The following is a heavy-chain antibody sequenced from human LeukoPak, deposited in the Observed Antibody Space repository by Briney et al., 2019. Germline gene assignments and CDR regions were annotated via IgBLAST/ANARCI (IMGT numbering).Heavy chain of an antibody. J-gene: IGHJ4*02. CDR3: AREWRRPDYCDSSGYLDY. CDR1: GFTFSSYE. Sequence: GGSLRLSCAASGFTFSSYEMNWVRQAPGKGLEWVSYISSSGSTIYYADSVKGRFTISRDNAKNSLYLQMNSLRAEDTAVYYCAREWRRPDYCDSSGYLDYWGQGTLVTVSS. CDR2: ISSSGSTI. D-gene: IGHD3-22*01. V-gene: IGHV3-48*03.